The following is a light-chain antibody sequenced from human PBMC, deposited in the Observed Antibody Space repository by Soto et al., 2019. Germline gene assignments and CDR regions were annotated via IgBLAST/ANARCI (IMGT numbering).Light chain of an antibody. CDR2: EVT. V-gene: IGLV2-14*01. J-gene: IGLJ1*01. Sequence: HSVLTQPASVSGSPGQSITISCTGTSGDIGSYNRVSWYQQHPGKAPKLIIYEVTDRPSGVSNRFSGSKSGNTASLTISGLQAEDEAEYYCSSYTNSNTRACVFGTGTKLTVL. CDR1: SGDIGSYNR. CDR3: SSYTNSNTRACV.